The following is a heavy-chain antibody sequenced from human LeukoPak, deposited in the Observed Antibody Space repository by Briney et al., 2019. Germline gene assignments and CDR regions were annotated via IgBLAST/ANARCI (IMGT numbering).Heavy chain of an antibody. D-gene: IGHD4-17*01. CDR1: GDSVSSNSAA. CDR2: TYYRSKWYN. Sequence: SQTLSLTCAISGDSVSSNSAAWNWIRQSPSRGLEWLGRTYYRSKWYNDYAVSVKSRITINPDTSKNQFSLQLNSVTPEDTAVYYCARNGRDYGDHYYYYYYMDVWGKGTTVTVSS. V-gene: IGHV6-1*01. J-gene: IGHJ6*03. CDR3: ARNGRDYGDHYYYYYYMDV.